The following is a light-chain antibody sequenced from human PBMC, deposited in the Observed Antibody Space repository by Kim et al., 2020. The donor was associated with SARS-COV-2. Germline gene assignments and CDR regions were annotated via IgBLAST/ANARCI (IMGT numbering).Light chain of an antibody. CDR3: QQSFSPPRT. CDR2: TAS. Sequence: SLGDRVNITCRASQNIFNYLTWYQQKPGRAPNLLIYTASSLQTGVPSRFSGSGSGTHFTLTINSLQPEDFATYYCQQSFSPPRTFGQGTKVDIK. V-gene: IGKV1-39*01. CDR1: QNIFNY. J-gene: IGKJ1*01.